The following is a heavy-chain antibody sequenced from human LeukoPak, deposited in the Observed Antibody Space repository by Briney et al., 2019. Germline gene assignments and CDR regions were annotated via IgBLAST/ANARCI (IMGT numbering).Heavy chain of an antibody. Sequence: ASVKVSCKASGYTFTRYGISWVRQAPGQGLEWMGWISAYNGNTNYAQKLQGRVTMTTDTSTSTASMELRGLRSDDTAVYYCAREGLRRGSSWHHWGQGTLVTVSS. V-gene: IGHV1-18*01. J-gene: IGHJ4*02. CDR1: GYTFTRYG. D-gene: IGHD6-13*01. CDR3: AREGLRRGSSWHH. CDR2: ISAYNGNT.